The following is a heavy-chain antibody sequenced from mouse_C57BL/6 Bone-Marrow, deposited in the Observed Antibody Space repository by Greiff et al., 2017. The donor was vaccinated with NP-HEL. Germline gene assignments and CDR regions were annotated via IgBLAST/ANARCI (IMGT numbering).Heavy chain of an antibody. CDR2: IHPNSGST. CDR1: GYTFTSYW. V-gene: IGHV1-64*01. CDR3: ANYYGSSSYYYAMDY. D-gene: IGHD1-1*01. Sequence: QVQLKQSGAELVKPGASVKLSCKASGYTFTSYWMHWVKQRPGQGLEWIGMIHPNSGSTNYNEKFKSKATLTVDKSSSTAYMQLSSLTSEDSAVYYCANYYGSSSYYYAMDYWGQGTSVTVSS. J-gene: IGHJ4*01.